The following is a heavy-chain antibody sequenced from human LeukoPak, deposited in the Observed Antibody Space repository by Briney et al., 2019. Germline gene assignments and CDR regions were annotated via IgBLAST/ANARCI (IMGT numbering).Heavy chain of an antibody. D-gene: IGHD3-10*01. V-gene: IGHV1-18*01. CDR2: ISPYNDNT. CDR3: ARHFYGSGTYYHFDS. J-gene: IGHJ4*02. CDR1: GYSFPSYG. Sequence: ASVKVSCKASGYSFPSYGISWVRQAPGQGPEWMGWISPYNDNTNYAQKLQGRATLTTDTSTSTAYMELRSLRSDDTAVYYCARHFYGSGTYYHFDSWGQGTLVTVSS.